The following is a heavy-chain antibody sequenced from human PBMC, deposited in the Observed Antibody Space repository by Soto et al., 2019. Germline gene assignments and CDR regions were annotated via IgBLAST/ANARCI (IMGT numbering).Heavy chain of an antibody. Sequence: GASVKVSCKASGGTFTRYAISWVRQAPGQGLEWMGGIIPMFGSANYAQKFQGRVTITADESTSTAYMELSSLRSEDTAVYYCAREPEWLRYHLPGAHFDYWGQGTLVTVSS. J-gene: IGHJ4*02. CDR1: GGTFTRYA. V-gene: IGHV1-69*13. CDR3: AREPEWLRYHLPGAHFDY. D-gene: IGHD5-12*01. CDR2: IIPMFGSA.